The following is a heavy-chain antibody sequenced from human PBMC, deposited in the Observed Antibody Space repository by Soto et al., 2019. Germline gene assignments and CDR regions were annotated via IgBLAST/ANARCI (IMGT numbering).Heavy chain of an antibody. Sequence: QVQLVQSGAEVKKPGASVKVSCKASGYTFTSYGISWVRQAPVQGLEWMGWISAYNGNTNYAQKLQGRVTMTTDTSTSTAYMEMRSLRSDDTAVYYCARGKDCSGGSCYASGLLPDYWGQGTLVTVSS. CDR3: ARGKDCSGGSCYASGLLPDY. D-gene: IGHD2-15*01. CDR1: GYTFTSYG. CDR2: ISAYNGNT. V-gene: IGHV1-18*01. J-gene: IGHJ4*02.